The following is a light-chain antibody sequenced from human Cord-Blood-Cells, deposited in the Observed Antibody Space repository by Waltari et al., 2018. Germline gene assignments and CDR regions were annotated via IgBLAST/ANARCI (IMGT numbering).Light chain of an antibody. CDR1: QSVSSN. CDR2: GAS. J-gene: IGKJ1*01. Sequence: EIVMTQSPATLSVSPGERATLSCRASQSVSSNLAWYQQKPGQAPRLLIYGASTRTTGIPARFSGSGCGTEFTLTISSLQSEDFAVYYCQQYNKWPTFGQGTKVEIK. CDR3: QQYNKWPT. V-gene: IGKV3-15*01.